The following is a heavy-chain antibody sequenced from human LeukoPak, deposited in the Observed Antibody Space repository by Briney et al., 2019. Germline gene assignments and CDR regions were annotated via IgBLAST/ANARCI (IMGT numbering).Heavy chain of an antibody. CDR3: GRAQGATDY. V-gene: IGHV4-38-2*01. Sequence: SETLSLTCAVSGYSLSSGHYWGWIRQPPGKGLEWIGSIYHSGSTYYNPSLKSRVTISVDTSKNQFSLKVNSVTAADTAVYYCGRAQGATDYWGQGTLVTVSS. CDR1: GYSLSSGHY. D-gene: IGHD1-26*01. J-gene: IGHJ4*02. CDR2: IYHSGST.